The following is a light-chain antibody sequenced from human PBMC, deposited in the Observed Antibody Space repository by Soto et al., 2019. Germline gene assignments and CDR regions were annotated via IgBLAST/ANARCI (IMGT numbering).Light chain of an antibody. Sequence: QPVLTQSPSASASLGASVKLTCTLSSGHSSYAIAWHQQQPEKGPRYLMKLNSDGSHSKGDGIPDSFSGSSSGAERYLTISSLQSEDEADYYCQTWGTGTWVFGGGTKVTVL. V-gene: IGLV4-69*01. CDR1: SGHSSYA. CDR2: LNSDGSH. CDR3: QTWGTGTWV. J-gene: IGLJ3*02.